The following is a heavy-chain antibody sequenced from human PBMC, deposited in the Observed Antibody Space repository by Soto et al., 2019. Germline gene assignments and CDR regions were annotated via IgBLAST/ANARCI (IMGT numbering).Heavy chain of an antibody. CDR1: GGSISSGGYY. CDR2: IYYSGST. Sequence: PSETLSLTCTVSGGSISSGGYYWSWIRQHPGKGLEWIGYIYYSGSTYYNPSLKSRVTISVDTSKNQFSLKLSSVTAADTAVYYCARGKISNWFDPWGQGTLVTVSS. V-gene: IGHV4-31*03. CDR3: ARGKISNWFDP. J-gene: IGHJ5*02.